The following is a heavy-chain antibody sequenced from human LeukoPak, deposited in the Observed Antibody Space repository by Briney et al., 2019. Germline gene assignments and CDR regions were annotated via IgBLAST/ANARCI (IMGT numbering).Heavy chain of an antibody. CDR1: GFTFSSYA. CDR2: VTGTGSNS. CDR3: ARDHDWAFDY. J-gene: IGHJ4*02. D-gene: IGHD3-9*01. V-gene: IGHV3-23*01. Sequence: PGGSLRLSCAASGFTFSSYAMSWVRQAPGKGLEWVSGVTGTGSNSYYADSVKGRFTVSRDNAKNSLYLQMNSLRDEDTAVYYCARDHDWAFDYWGQGTLVTVSS.